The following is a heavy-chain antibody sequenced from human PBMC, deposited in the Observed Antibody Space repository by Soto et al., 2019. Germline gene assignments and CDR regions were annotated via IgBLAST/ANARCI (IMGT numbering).Heavy chain of an antibody. J-gene: IGHJ5*02. CDR2: IYHSGST. CDR3: VRVPGP. V-gene: IGHV4-30-2*01. CDR1: GGSISSGGYS. Sequence: LQLQESGSGLVKPSQTLSLTCVVSGGSISSGGYSWSWIRLPPGKGLEWIGYIYHSGSTYYNPSVKGQVTISVARSKNQFSLKLSSVTAADTAVYYGVRVPGPWGQGTLVTVSS.